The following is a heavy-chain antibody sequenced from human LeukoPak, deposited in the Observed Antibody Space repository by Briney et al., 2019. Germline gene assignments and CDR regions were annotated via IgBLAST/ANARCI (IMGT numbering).Heavy chain of an antibody. CDR3: ARIPRQQLVLVLAY. CDR1: GFTLSSYW. J-gene: IGHJ4*02. Sequence: GGSLRLSCAASGFTLSSYWMHWVRHAPGKGLVWVSRINSDGSSTSYADSVKGRFTISRDNAKNTLYLQMNSLRAEDTAVYYCARIPRQQLVLVLAYWGQGTLVTVSS. D-gene: IGHD6-13*01. V-gene: IGHV3-74*01. CDR2: INSDGSST.